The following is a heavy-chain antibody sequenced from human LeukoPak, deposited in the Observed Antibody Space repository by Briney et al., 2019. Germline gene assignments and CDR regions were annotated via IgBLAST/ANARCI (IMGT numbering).Heavy chain of an antibody. V-gene: IGHV3-48*03. Sequence: GGSLRLSCAASGFTFSSYEMNWVRQAPGKGLEWVSYISSSGSTIYYADSVKGRFTISRDNAKNSLYLQMNSLRAEETAVYYCARVVRGGATGTDYWGQGTLVTVSS. CDR2: ISSSGSTI. CDR1: GFTFSSYE. J-gene: IGHJ4*02. CDR3: ARVVRGGATGTDY. D-gene: IGHD1-1*01.